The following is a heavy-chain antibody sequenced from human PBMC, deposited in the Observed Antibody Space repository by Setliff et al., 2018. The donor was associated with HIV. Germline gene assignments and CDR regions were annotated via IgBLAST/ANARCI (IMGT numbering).Heavy chain of an antibody. CDR2: IYPGDSDT. V-gene: IGHV5-51*01. CDR3: ARPTNIDTLYYGSQSFYMYYYGMDV. D-gene: IGHD3-10*01. CDR1: GYNFRMYW. J-gene: IGHJ6*02. Sequence: GESLKISCKGSGYNFRMYWIAWVRQMPGKGLEWMGIIYPGDSDTRYSPSFQGQVTISADKSISTAYLQWSSLRADDTAVYFCARPTNIDTLYYGSQSFYMYYYGMDVWGQGTTVTVSS.